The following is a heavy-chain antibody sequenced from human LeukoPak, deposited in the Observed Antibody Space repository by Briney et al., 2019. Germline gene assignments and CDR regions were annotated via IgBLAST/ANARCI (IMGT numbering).Heavy chain of an antibody. CDR3: ASDKLLCFGEDYYMGF. V-gene: IGHV3-21*01. Sequence: PGGSLRLSCAASGFTFSSYSMNWVRQAPGKGLEWVSSISSSSSYIYYADSVKGRFTISRDNAKNSLYLQMNSLRAEDTAVYYCASDKLLCFGEDYYMGFWAKGTMVTASS. J-gene: IGHJ6*03. D-gene: IGHD3-10*01. CDR2: ISSSSSYI. CDR1: GFTFSSYS.